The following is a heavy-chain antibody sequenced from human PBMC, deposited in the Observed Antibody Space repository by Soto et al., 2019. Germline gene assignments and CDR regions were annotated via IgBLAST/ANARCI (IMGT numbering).Heavy chain of an antibody. Sequence: QVQLVQSGAEVKKPGSSVKVSCKASGGTFSSYAISWVRQAPGQGLEWMGGIIPIFGTANYAQKFQGRVTITADKSTSTAYMELSSLRSEDTAVYYCARAPRGGSSPLPVWWFDPWGQGTLVTVSS. CDR2: IIPIFGTA. V-gene: IGHV1-69*06. CDR1: GGTFSSYA. CDR3: ARAPRGGSSPLPVWWFDP. J-gene: IGHJ5*02. D-gene: IGHD6-6*01.